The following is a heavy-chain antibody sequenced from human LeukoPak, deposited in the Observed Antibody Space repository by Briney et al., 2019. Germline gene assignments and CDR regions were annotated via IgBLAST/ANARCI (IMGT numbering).Heavy chain of an antibody. CDR3: ARTLAPGYYVDS. V-gene: IGHV3-72*01. CDR1: GITFSDHY. D-gene: IGHD2-21*01. Sequence: GGSLRLSCAPSGITFSDHYMDWVRQAPGKGLEWVGRTRNKANSYTTEYAASVKGRFTISRDDSKNSLYLQMNSLKTEDAAVYYCARTLAPGYYVDSWGQGTLVTVSS. CDR2: TRNKANSYTT. J-gene: IGHJ4*02.